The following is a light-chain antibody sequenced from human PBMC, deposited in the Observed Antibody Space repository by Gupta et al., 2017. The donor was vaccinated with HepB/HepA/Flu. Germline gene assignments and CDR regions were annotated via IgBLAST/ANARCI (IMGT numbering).Light chain of an antibody. CDR2: KAS. CDR3: QQYNTNRWT. Sequence: DIQMTQSPSTLSASVGDRVTITCRASQSINSWLAWYQQKPGKAPKLLIYKASSLESGVPSRFSGSGSGTEFTLTISSLQPDDFATYCCQQYNTNRWTFGQGTKVEIK. J-gene: IGKJ1*01. V-gene: IGKV1-5*03. CDR1: QSINSW.